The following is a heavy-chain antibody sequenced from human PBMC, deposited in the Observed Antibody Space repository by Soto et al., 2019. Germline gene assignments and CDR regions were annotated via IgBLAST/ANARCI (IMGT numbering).Heavy chain of an antibody. V-gene: IGHV4-61*01. CDR3: ARHGHGMDV. Sequence: SETLSLTCTVSGGSVSTGSYDWSWIRQPPGKGLEWNGKIFFTGSAHYNPSLRNRVTMSVDTSKDQFSLTLTSVTAADTAVYYCARHGHGMDVWGQGTTVTVSS. CDR1: GGSVSTGSYD. CDR2: IFFTGSA. J-gene: IGHJ6*02.